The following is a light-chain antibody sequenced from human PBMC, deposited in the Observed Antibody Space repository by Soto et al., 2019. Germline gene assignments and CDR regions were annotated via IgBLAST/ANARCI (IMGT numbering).Light chain of an antibody. V-gene: IGLV4-69*01. CDR1: SGHSSYA. CDR2: LNSDGSH. CDR3: QTWGSGIHYV. Sequence: QLVLTQSPSASASLGASVKLTCTLSSGHSSYAIAWHQQQPEKGPRYLMKLNSDGSHSKGDGIPDRFSGSSSGAERYLTLSSLQSEDEADYYCQTWGSGIHYVFGTGTKLTVL. J-gene: IGLJ1*01.